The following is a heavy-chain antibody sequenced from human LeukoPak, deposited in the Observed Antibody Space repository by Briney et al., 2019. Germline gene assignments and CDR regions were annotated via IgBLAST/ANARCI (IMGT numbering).Heavy chain of an antibody. D-gene: IGHD3-22*01. V-gene: IGHV1-69*13. J-gene: IGHJ4*02. CDR3: ARDYYDSSGYYPRMGD. CDR2: IIPIFGTA. CDR1: GGTFSSYA. Sequence: SVTVSCKASGGTFSSYAISWVRQAPGQGLEWMGGIIPIFGTANYAQKFQGRVTITADESTSTAYMELSSLRSEDTAVYYCARDYYDSSGYYPRMGDWGQGTLVTVSS.